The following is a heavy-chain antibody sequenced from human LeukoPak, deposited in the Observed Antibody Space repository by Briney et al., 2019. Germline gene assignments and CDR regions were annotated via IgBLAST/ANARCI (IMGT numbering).Heavy chain of an antibody. CDR2: ISYDGSNK. V-gene: IGHV3-30*01. CDR1: GFTFSSYA. D-gene: IGHD2-2*01. J-gene: IGHJ4*02. CDR3: ARYQLQFDY. Sequence: GSLRLSCAASGFTFSSYAMHWVRQAPGKGLEWVAVISYDGSNKYYADSVKGRFTISRDNSKNTLYLQMNSLRAEDTAVYYCARYQLQFDYWGQGTLVTVSS.